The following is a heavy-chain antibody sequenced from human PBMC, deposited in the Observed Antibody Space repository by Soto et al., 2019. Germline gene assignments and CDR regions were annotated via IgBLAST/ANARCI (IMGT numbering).Heavy chain of an antibody. CDR2: VTGSGESA. Sequence: GGSLRLSCGGSGFTFSSYAMSWVRQAPGKGLEWVSGVTGSGESAYYADSVKGRFSISRDNSKKTLYLQMESLRAEDTAVYFCAKDQWFYDNLWGRLRYPYYFDLWGQGTLVTVSS. D-gene: IGHD3-16*01. J-gene: IGHJ4*02. V-gene: IGHV3-23*01. CDR1: GFTFSSYA. CDR3: AKDQWFYDNLWGRLRYPYYFDL.